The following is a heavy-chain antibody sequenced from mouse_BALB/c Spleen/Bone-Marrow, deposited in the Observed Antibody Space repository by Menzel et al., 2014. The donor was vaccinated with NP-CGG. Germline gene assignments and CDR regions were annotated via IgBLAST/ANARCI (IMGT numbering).Heavy chain of an antibody. CDR2: ISTYYGDA. V-gene: IGHV1S137*01. CDR1: GYTYTDYA. D-gene: IGHD2-1*01. J-gene: IGHJ4*01. Sequence: VQLQQSGAELVRPGVSVKISCTGSGYTYTDYAMHWVKQIHAKSLEWLGVISTYYGDASYNQKCKGKATMTGDKSSSTAYMELAILTSEDSAIYYCASGNYYYAIAYWGQGTSVIVAS. CDR3: ASGNYYYAIAY.